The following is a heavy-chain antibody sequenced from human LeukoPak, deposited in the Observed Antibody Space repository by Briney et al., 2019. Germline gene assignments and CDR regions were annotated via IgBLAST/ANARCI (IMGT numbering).Heavy chain of an antibody. CDR2: ISYDGINK. V-gene: IGHV3-30*19. CDR1: GFTFSDSG. CDR3: ARDRVPYENSHYYWAFDY. Sequence: GRSLRLSCAASGFTFSDSGMHWVRQAPGKGLEWVTLISYDGINKNYADSVKGRFTISRDNSKNTLYLQMNSLRDEDTAVYYCARDRVPYENSHYYWAFDYWGQGTLVTVSS. D-gene: IGHD3-22*01. J-gene: IGHJ4*02.